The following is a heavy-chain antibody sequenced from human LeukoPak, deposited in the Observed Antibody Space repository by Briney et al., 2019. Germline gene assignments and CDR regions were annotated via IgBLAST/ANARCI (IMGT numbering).Heavy chain of an antibody. J-gene: IGHJ6*04. CDR2: INHSGST. D-gene: IGHD3-3*01. CDR1: GGSFSGYY. V-gene: IGHV4-34*01. CDR3: ARQMSWYYDFPDV. Sequence: SETLSLTCAVYGGSFSGYYWSWIRQPPGKGLEWIGEINHSGSTNYNPSLKSRVTISVDTSKNQFSLKLSSVTAADTAVYYCARQMSWYYDFPDVWAKGPRSPSPQ.